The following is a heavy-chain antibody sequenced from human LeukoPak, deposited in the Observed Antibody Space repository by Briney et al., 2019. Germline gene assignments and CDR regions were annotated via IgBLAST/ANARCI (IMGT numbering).Heavy chain of an antibody. D-gene: IGHD6-13*01. CDR1: GFTFSSYW. V-gene: IGHV3-7*01. Sequence: PGGSLRLSCAASGFTFSSYWMSWVRQAPGKGLEWVANIKQDGSEKYYVDSVKGRFTISRDNAKNSLYLQMNSLRAEDTAVYYCARDLSPDTAAGRYYFDLWGQGTLVTVSS. CDR3: ARDLSPDTAAGRYYFDL. J-gene: IGHJ4*02. CDR2: IKQDGSEK.